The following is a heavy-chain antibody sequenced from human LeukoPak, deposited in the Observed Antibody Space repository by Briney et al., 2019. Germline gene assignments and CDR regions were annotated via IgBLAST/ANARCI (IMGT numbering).Heavy chain of an antibody. CDR3: ARSQY. V-gene: IGHV3-7*01. CDR1: EFTFSSYW. CDR2: IKRDGSER. J-gene: IGHJ4*02. Sequence: GGSLRLSCAASEFTFSSYWMSWVRQAPGKGLEWVANIKRDGSERYYVDSVEGRFTISRDNAKNSLYLQMNSLRAEDTAVYYCARSQYWGQGTLVTVSS.